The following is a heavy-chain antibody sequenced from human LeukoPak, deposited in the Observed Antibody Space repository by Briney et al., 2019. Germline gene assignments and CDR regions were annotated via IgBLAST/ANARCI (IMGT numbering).Heavy chain of an antibody. D-gene: IGHD2/OR15-2a*01. CDR1: GNYW. J-gene: IGHJ4*02. Sequence: GGSLRLSCAASGNYWMHWVRQAPGKGLVWVSPINSDGSWTSYADSVKGRFTISKDNAKNTVYLQMNSLRAEGTAVYYCVSFYETYWGRGTLVTVSS. CDR3: VSFYETY. V-gene: IGHV3-74*01. CDR2: INSDGSWT.